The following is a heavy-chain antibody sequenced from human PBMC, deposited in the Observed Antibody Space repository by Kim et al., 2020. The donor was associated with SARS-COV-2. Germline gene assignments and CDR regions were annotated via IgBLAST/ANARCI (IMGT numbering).Heavy chain of an antibody. CDR2: ISSDGSST. CDR3: ARGSSGSYPRAFDI. Sequence: GGSLRLSCAGSGFTFSSYWMHWVRQAPGKGLVWVSRISSDGSSTSYADSVKGRFTISRDNAKNTVYLQMNSLRAEDTAVYYCARGSSGSYPRAFDIWGQG. J-gene: IGHJ3*02. CDR1: GFTFSSYW. V-gene: IGHV3-74*01. D-gene: IGHD1-26*01.